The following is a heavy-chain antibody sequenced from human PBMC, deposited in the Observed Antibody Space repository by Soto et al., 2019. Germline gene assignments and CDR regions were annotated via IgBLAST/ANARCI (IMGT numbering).Heavy chain of an antibody. V-gene: IGHV1-69*13. J-gene: IGHJ5*02. Sequence: GASVKVSCKASGGTFSSYAISWVRQAPGQGLEWMGGIIPIFGTANYAQKFQGRVTITADESTSTAYMELSSLRSEDTAVYYCARDPKGAMVRGVIIVSWFAPWGQGTLVTVSS. CDR3: ARDPKGAMVRGVIIVSWFAP. CDR1: GGTFSSYA. D-gene: IGHD3-10*01. CDR2: IIPIFGTA.